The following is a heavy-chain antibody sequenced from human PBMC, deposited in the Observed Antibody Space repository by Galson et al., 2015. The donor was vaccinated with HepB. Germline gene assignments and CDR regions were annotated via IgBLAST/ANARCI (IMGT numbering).Heavy chain of an antibody. Sequence: QSGAEVKKPGESLKISCKGSGYSFTSYWIGWVRQMPGKGLEWMGIIYPGDSDTRYSPSFQGQVTISADKSISTAYLQWSSLKASDTAMYYCVTLYDYVWGSYRYTGSDAFDIWGQGTMVTVSS. D-gene: IGHD3-16*02. CDR1: GYSFTSYW. CDR3: VTLYDYVWGSYRYTGSDAFDI. J-gene: IGHJ3*02. V-gene: IGHV5-51*01. CDR2: IYPGDSDT.